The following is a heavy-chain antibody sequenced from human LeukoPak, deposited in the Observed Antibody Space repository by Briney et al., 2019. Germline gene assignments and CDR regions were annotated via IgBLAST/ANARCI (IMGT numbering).Heavy chain of an antibody. CDR1: GFTFRSYG. D-gene: IGHD2-2*01. Sequence: GGTLRLSCVASGFTFRSYGMSWVRQAPGKGLEWVSTISGSGGNTYYADSVKGRFTISRDNAKNSLYLQMNSLRAEDTAVYYCAREVQRYCSSTSCYPDFWSGTRFDYWGQGTLVTVSS. CDR2: ISGSGGNT. J-gene: IGHJ4*02. V-gene: IGHV3-23*01. CDR3: AREVQRYCSSTSCYPDFWSGTRFDY.